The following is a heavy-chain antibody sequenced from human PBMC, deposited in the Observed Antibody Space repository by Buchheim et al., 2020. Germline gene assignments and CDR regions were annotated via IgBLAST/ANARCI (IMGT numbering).Heavy chain of an antibody. J-gene: IGHJ5*02. Sequence: QVQLQQWGAGLLKPSETLSLTCAVYGGSFSGYYWSWIRQPPGKGLEWIGEINHSGSTNYNPSLKRRVTISVDTSKNQFSLQLSSVTAADTAVYYCARGLGGVVPAATRRCGFDPWGQGTL. D-gene: IGHD2-2*01. CDR2: INHSGST. CDR1: GGSFSGYY. CDR3: ARGLGGVVPAATRRCGFDP. V-gene: IGHV4-34*01.